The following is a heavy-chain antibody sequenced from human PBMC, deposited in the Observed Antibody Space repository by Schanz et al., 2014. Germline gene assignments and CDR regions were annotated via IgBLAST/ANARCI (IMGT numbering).Heavy chain of an antibody. D-gene: IGHD1-1*01. CDR2: VFPNGIT. CDR1: GGSIRSGTYY. J-gene: IGHJ2*01. Sequence: QVQLQESGPGLVKPSQTLSLTCTVSGGSIRSGTYYWSWIRQPAGKALEWVGRVFPNGITNYNPSLKSRCPISLDTPNNQFSLTLPSLTAADAAVYYCARDTTWRLDLWGRGTLVTVSS. V-gene: IGHV4-61*02. CDR3: ARDTTWRLDL.